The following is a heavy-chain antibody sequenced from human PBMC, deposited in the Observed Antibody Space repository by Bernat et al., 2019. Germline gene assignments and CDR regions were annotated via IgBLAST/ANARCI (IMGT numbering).Heavy chain of an antibody. J-gene: IGHJ4*02. Sequence: EVQLVESGGGLVKPGGSLRLSCAASGFTFSSYSMNWARQAPGKGLEWVSSISSSSSYIYYADSVKGRFTISRDNAKNSLYLQMNSLRAEDTAVYYCARYYYDSSGYYYLSTVSDYWGQGTLVTVSS. V-gene: IGHV3-21*01. CDR2: ISSSSSYI. CDR3: ARYYYDSSGYYYLSTVSDY. CDR1: GFTFSSYS. D-gene: IGHD3-22*01.